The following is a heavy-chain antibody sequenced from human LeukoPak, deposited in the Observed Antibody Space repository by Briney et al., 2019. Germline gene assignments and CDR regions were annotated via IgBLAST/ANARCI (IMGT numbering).Heavy chain of an antibody. V-gene: IGHV3-48*03. Sequence: GGSLRLSCAASGFTFSSYEMNWVRQAPGKGLEWVSYISSSDSTIYYADSVKGRFTISRDNAKNSLYLQMNSLRAEDTAVYYCAREIIAAAGTYAFDIWGQGTMVTVSS. J-gene: IGHJ3*02. CDR2: ISSSDSTI. D-gene: IGHD6-13*01. CDR1: GFTFSSYE. CDR3: AREIIAAAGTYAFDI.